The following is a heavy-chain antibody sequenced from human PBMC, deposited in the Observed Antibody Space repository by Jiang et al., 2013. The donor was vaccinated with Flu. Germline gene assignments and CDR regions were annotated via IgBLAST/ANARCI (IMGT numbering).Heavy chain of an antibody. V-gene: IGHV4-34*01. CDR3: ARRYYYGSGSYPWFDP. CDR2: INHSGST. J-gene: IGHJ5*02. Sequence: LLKPSETLSLTCAVYGGSFSGYYWSWIRQPPGKGLEWIGEINHSGSTNYNPSLKSRVTISVDTSKNQFSLKLSSVTAADTAVYYCARRYYYGSGSYPWFDPWGQGTLVTVSS. D-gene: IGHD3-10*01. CDR1: GGSFSGYY.